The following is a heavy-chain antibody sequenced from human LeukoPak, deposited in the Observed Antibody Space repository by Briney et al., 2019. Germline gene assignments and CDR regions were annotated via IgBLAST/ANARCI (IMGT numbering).Heavy chain of an antibody. CDR3: AKVIRSYCSSTSCPEYFQH. D-gene: IGHD2-2*01. CDR2: IRYDGSNK. J-gene: IGHJ1*01. CDR1: GFTFSSYG. Sequence: PGGSLRLSCAASGFTFSSYGMHWVRQAPGKGLEWVAFIRYDGSNKYYADSVKGRFTISRDNSKNTLYLQMNSLRAEDTAVYYCAKVIRSYCSSTSCPEYFQHWGQGTLVTVSS. V-gene: IGHV3-30*02.